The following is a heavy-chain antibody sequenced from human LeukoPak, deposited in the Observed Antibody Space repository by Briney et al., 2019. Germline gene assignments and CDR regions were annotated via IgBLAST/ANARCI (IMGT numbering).Heavy chain of an antibody. J-gene: IGHJ4*02. CDR3: ARGRSRIRYFDY. Sequence: SETLSLTCAVYGGSFSGYYWSWIRQPPGKGLEWIGEINHSGSTNYNPSLKSRVTISVDTSKNQFSLKLSSVTAADTAEYYCARGRSRIRYFDYWGQGTLVTVSS. CDR1: GGSFSGYY. CDR2: INHSGST. V-gene: IGHV4-34*01.